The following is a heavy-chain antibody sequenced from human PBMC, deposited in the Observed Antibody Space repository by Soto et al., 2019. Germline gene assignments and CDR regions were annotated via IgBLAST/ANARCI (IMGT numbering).Heavy chain of an antibody. CDR1: GFTFTNHA. D-gene: IGHD5-18*01. CDR3: AKDLYTYGLGKHFDY. V-gene: IGHV3-23*01. CDR2: IDAGAGTT. Sequence: GGSLRLSCAFSGFTFTNHAMTWVRQAPGKGLEWVSGIDAGAGTTYYPDSVKGRFTISRDNSNNMVYLQMNSLRAEDTAIYYCAKDLYTYGLGKHFDYWGHGTLVTVSS. J-gene: IGHJ4*01.